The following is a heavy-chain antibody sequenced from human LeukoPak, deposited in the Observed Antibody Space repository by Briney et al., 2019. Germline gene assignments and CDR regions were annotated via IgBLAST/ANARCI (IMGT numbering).Heavy chain of an antibody. D-gene: IGHD6-19*01. CDR2: ISYDGSNK. CDR3: ARGRSSGWYCYYYGMDV. Sequence: PGGSLRLSCAASGFTFSSYAMHWVRQAPGKGLERVAVISYDGSNKYYADSVKGRFTISRDNSKNTLYLQMNSLRAEDTAVYYCARGRSSGWYCYYYGMDVWGQGTTVTVSS. J-gene: IGHJ6*02. V-gene: IGHV3-30*04. CDR1: GFTFSSYA.